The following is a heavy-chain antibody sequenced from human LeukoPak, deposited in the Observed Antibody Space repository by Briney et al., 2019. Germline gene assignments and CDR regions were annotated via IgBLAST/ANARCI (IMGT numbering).Heavy chain of an antibody. Sequence: GGSLRLSCAASGFTFSSYWMHWVRQAPGKGLVWVSRINTDGSSTAYADSVKGRFTISRDNAKNTLYLQINSLRAEDTAVYLCARGSYYFDYWGQGTLVTVSS. V-gene: IGHV3-74*01. CDR3: ARGSYYFDY. J-gene: IGHJ4*02. CDR2: INTDGSST. CDR1: GFTFSSYW.